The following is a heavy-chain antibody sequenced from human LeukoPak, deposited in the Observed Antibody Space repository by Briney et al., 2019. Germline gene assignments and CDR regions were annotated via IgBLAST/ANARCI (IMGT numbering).Heavy chain of an antibody. CDR2: IIPIFGTA. CDR1: GGTFSIYA. V-gene: IGHV1-69*13. CDR3: ARDGGIAAHY. J-gene: IGHJ4*02. D-gene: IGHD6-13*01. Sequence: SVNVSCKASGGTFSIYAISWVRQAPGQGLEWMGGIIPIFGTANYAQKFQGRVTITADESTSTAYMELSSLRSEDTAVYYCARDGGIAAHYWGQGTLVTVSS.